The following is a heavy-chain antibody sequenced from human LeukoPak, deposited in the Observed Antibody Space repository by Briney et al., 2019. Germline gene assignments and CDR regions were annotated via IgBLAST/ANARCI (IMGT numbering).Heavy chain of an antibody. Sequence: SETLSLTCPVSGGSISSGGYYWSGTRHPPGKALEGIGYIYYSGSTYYNPSLKSRVTISVDTSKNQFSLKLSSVTAADTAVYYGARLLIATGATDYWGQGTLVTVSS. CDR3: ARLLIATGATDY. CDR1: GGSISSGGYY. V-gene: IGHV4-31*03. CDR2: IYYSGST. D-gene: IGHD3-10*01. J-gene: IGHJ4*02.